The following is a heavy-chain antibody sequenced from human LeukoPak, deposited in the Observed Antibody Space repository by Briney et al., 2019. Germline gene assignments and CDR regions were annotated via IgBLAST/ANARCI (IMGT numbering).Heavy chain of an antibody. CDR2: ISSSSSYI. CDR3: ARARLQSPGDAFDI. CDR1: GFTFSSYS. Sequence: PGGSLRLSCAASGFTFSSYSMNWVRQAPGKGLEWVSSISSSSSYIYYADSVKGRFTISRDNAKSSLYLQMNSLRAEDTAVYYCARARLQSPGDAFDIWGQGTMVTVSS. J-gene: IGHJ3*02. V-gene: IGHV3-21*01.